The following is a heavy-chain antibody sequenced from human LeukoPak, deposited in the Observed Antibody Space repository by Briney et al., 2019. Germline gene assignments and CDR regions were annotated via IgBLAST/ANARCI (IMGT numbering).Heavy chain of an antibody. CDR3: ARENSGYESLFDY. Sequence: SETLSPTCTVSGGSISSGSYYWSWIRQPAGNGLEWIGYIYYSGSTNYNPSLKSRVTISVDTSKNQFSLKLSSVTAADTAVYYCARENSGYESLFDYWGQGTLVTVSS. CDR2: IYYSGST. CDR1: GGSISSGSYY. V-gene: IGHV4-61*10. J-gene: IGHJ4*02. D-gene: IGHD5-12*01.